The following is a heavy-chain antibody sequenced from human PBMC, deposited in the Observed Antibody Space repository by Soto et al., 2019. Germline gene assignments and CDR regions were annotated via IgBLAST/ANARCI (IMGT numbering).Heavy chain of an antibody. V-gene: IGHV1-8*01. CDR2: MNPKSGQT. J-gene: IGHJ5*02. D-gene: IGHD6-6*01. CDR1: GYSFSSYD. Sequence: ASVKVSCKASGYSFSSYDINWVRQAPGQGLELMGWMNPKSGQTGYAPRFQGRVTMTGNTSISTAYMELSSLRSEDTAMYYCAREIGQALDWFGTWGQGTLVTVSS. CDR3: AREIGQALDWFGT.